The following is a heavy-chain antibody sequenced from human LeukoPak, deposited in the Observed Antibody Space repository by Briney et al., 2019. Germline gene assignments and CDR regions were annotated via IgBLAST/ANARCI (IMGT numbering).Heavy chain of an antibody. CDR2: IYYSGST. D-gene: IGHD5-18*01. Sequence: PSETLSLTCTVSGGSISSGDYYWSWIRQPPGKGLEWIGYIYYSGSTYYNPSLKSRVTISVDTSKNQFSLKLSSVTAADTAVYYCARGCMVTRLDYFDYWGQGTLVTVSS. CDR3: ARGCMVTRLDYFDY. V-gene: IGHV4-30-4*01. J-gene: IGHJ4*02. CDR1: GGSISSGDYY.